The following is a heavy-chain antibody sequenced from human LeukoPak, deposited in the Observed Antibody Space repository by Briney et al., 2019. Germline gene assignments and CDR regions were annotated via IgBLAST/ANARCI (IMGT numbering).Heavy chain of an antibody. J-gene: IGHJ3*01. V-gene: IGHV4-39*01. CDR1: GGPISTSAYY. CDR2: IYNDGDT. Sequence: PSETLSLTCTVSGGPISTSAYYWVWVRQPPGKGLEWIGSIYNDGDTYYNPSFESRVTIAIETSKNQFSLRLTSVTAADTAVYYCTSRGFRLPLDAFDVWGQGTRVAVSS. CDR3: TSRGFRLPLDAFDV.